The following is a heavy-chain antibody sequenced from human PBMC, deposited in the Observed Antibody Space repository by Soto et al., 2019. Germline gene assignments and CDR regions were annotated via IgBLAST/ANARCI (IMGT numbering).Heavy chain of an antibody. CDR2: IKQDGSEK. V-gene: IGHV3-7*04. D-gene: IGHD2-2*01. CDR3: ARVVPAMPEAYYSYMDA. Sequence: GGSLRLSCAASGFTFSSYLMSWVRQAPGKGLEWVANIKQDGSEKYYVDSVKGRFTISRDNAKNSLYLQMNSLRAEDTAVYYCARVVPAMPEAYYSYMDAWGKGTTVTVSS. CDR1: GFTFSSYL. J-gene: IGHJ6*03.